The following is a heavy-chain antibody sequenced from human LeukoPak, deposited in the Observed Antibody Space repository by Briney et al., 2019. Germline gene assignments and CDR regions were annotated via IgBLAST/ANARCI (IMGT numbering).Heavy chain of an antibody. V-gene: IGHV1-69*13. CDR3: ARGVGAAASSAVDY. Sequence: ASVKVSCKASGYRFTSYGITWVRQAPGQGLEWMGGIIPIFGPANYAQKFQGRVTITADESTSTTYMELTSLRSEDTALYYCARGVGAAASSAVDYWGQGTLVTVSS. CDR2: IIPIFGPA. CDR1: GYRFTSYG. J-gene: IGHJ4*02. D-gene: IGHD6-13*01.